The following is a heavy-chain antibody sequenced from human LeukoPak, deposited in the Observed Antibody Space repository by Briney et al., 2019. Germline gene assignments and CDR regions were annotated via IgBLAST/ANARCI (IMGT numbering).Heavy chain of an antibody. CDR1: GGSISSYD. CDR3: ARDRGSGWPYFDY. V-gene: IGHV4-59*01. CDR2: IYYSGGS. D-gene: IGHD6-19*01. J-gene: IGHJ4*02. Sequence: SETLSLTCTVSGGSISSYDWSWIRQPPGKGLEWIADIYYSGGSNYNPSLKSRGTISVDTSKNQFSLKLSSVTAADTAVYSCARDRGSGWPYFDYWGQGTLVTVSS.